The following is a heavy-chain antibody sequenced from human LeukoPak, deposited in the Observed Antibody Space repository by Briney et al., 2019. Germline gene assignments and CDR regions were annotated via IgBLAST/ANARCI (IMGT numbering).Heavy chain of an antibody. CDR3: ARDITGAFDI. J-gene: IGHJ3*02. V-gene: IGHV3-33*01. Sequence: GRSLRLSCAASGFTFSSYGMHWVRQASGKGLEWVAVIWYDGSNKYYADSVKGRFTISRDNSKNTLYLQMNSLRAEDTAVYYCARDITGAFDIWGQGTMVTVSS. CDR1: GFTFSSYG. D-gene: IGHD1-14*01. CDR2: IWYDGSNK.